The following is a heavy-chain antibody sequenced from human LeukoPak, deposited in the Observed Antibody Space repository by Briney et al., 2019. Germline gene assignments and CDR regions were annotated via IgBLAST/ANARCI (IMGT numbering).Heavy chain of an antibody. CDR1: GFTFSSFG. CDR2: ISSTGGTA. CDR3: AKGGWLRLFTLDY. Sequence: PGGSLRLSCAASGFTFSSFGMSWVRQAPGKGLEWVSAISSTGGTAYYADSVRGRFTISRDNSKNTLYLQMNSLRAEDTAVYYCAKGGWLRLFTLDYWGQGTLVTVSS. V-gene: IGHV3-23*01. J-gene: IGHJ4*02. D-gene: IGHD5-12*01.